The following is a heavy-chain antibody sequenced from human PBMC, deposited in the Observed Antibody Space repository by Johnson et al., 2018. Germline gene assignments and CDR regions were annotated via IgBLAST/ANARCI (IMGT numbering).Heavy chain of an antibody. Sequence: VQLVESGGGLVKPGGSLRLSCAASEFTFSRHTMNWVRQAPGRGLEWVSSISSSSSYIYYSDSVKGRFTISRDNAKNSLYLQMNSLRAEDTAGYYWARDCSSTTCNSDAFDIWGQGTMVSVAS. CDR1: EFTFSRHT. J-gene: IGHJ3*02. CDR2: ISSSSSYI. D-gene: IGHD2-2*01. CDR3: ARDCSSTTCNSDAFDI. V-gene: IGHV3-21*01.